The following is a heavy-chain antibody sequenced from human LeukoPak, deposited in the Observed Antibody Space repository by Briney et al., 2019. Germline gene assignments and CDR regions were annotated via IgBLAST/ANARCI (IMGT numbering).Heavy chain of an antibody. CDR3: AKTGMLRRVGYLDV. CDR2: IYSDNT. V-gene: IGHV3-66*03. J-gene: IGHJ6*04. D-gene: IGHD1-1*01. Sequence: GGSLRLSCTVSGFTVSSNSMSWVRQAPGKGLEWVSFIYSDNTHYSDSVKGRFTISRDNSKKMVYLEMNSLRVEDTAVYYCAKTGMLRRVGYLDVWGKGTAVIVSS. CDR1: GFTVSSNS.